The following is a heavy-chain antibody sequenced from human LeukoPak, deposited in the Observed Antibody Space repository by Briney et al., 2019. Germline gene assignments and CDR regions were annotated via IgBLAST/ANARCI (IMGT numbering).Heavy chain of an antibody. J-gene: IGHJ4*02. V-gene: IGHV3-21*01. D-gene: IGHD6-6*01. CDR2: ISSSSSYI. Sequence: RPGGSLRLSCAASGFTFSSYSMNWVRQAPGKGLEWVSSISSSSSYIYYADSVKGRFTISRDNAKNSLYLQMDSLRAEDTAVYYCAKDSGYSSSSFDYWGQGTLVTVSS. CDR1: GFTFSSYS. CDR3: AKDSGYSSSSFDY.